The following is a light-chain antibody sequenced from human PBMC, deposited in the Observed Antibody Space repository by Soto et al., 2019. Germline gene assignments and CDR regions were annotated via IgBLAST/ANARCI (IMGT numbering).Light chain of an antibody. V-gene: IGKV3-20*01. CDR2: GTS. CDR3: QQYGNSPIT. J-gene: IGKJ5*01. Sequence: DIVMTQSPLSLPVTPGESSSISCIASQSLLHSTGYNFLDWYQQKPGQAPRLLIYGTSSRATGIPDRFSGSGSGTDFTLTISRLEPEDFAVYYCQQYGNSPITFGQGTRLEIK. CDR1: QSLLHSTGYNF.